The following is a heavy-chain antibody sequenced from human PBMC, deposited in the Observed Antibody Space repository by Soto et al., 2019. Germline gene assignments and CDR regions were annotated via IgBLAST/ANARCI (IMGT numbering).Heavy chain of an antibody. D-gene: IGHD2-21*02. Sequence: PSETLSLTCIVSGESISSSSYYWGWIRQPPGKGLEWIGSIYYSGRTYYNPSFKSRVTISIDTSENQFSLKLSSVTATGTAVYYCARQRTTVVTQAYFDHWGQGALVTVSS. CDR2: IYYSGRT. CDR3: ARQRTTVVTQAYFDH. CDR1: GESISSSSYY. J-gene: IGHJ4*02. V-gene: IGHV4-39*01.